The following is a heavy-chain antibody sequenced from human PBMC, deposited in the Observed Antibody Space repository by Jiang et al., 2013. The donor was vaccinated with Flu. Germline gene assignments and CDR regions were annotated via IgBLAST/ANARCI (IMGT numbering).Heavy chain of an antibody. J-gene: IGHJ3*02. CDR3: AAATSITMWAFDM. D-gene: IGHD3-10*02. Sequence: GPGLVKPSQTLSLTCTVSGGSIGSGDFYWSWIRQPPGKGLEWIGLIYYNGDTYYNPPLQSRLNMSIDTSRNQFSLRLSSVTAADTAVYYCAAATSITMWAFDMWGQGTMVTVSS. CDR2: IYYNGDT. V-gene: IGHV4-30-4*01. CDR1: GGSIGSGDFY.